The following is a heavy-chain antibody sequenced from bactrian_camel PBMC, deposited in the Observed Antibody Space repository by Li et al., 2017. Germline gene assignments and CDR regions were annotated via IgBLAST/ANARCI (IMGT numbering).Heavy chain of an antibody. V-gene: IGHV3S26*01. CDR3: AADVRYGGHCSAATPTVLNY. J-gene: IGHJ4*01. CDR2: IDSGGFT. Sequence: HVQLVESGGGSVQAGGSLRLSCAPTSGYIGSGYCMGWFRQRPGKEREGVAAIDSGGFTSYAASMRGRATISKDNTKSTLDLTINSLKPVDTAMYYCAADVRYGGHCSAATPTVLNYSGQGTQVTVS. CDR1: GYIGSGYC. D-gene: IGHD6*01.